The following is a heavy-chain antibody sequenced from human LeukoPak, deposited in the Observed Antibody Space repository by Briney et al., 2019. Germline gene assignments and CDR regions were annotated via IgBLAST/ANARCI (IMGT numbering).Heavy chain of an antibody. CDR1: GYTFTSYG. Sequence: ASVKVSCKASGYTFTSYGISWVRQAPGQGLEWMGIVNPSGGSTSYAENFQGRVTVTRDTSTSTVYMELNSLRSEDTALYYCARGGYYETQVAFDVWGQGTMVTVSS. V-gene: IGHV1-46*01. CDR3: ARGGYYETQVAFDV. J-gene: IGHJ3*01. D-gene: IGHD3-22*01. CDR2: VNPSGGST.